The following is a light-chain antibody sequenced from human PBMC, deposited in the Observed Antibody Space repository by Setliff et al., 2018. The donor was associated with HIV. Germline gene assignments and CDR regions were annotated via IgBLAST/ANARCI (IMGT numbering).Light chain of an antibody. CDR2: DVS. J-gene: IGLJ1*01. CDR1: SSDIGRYNY. Sequence: SVLTQPASVSGSPGQSITISCTGTSSDIGRYNYVSWYQQYPGKGPTLVIFDVSERPSGVSNRFSGSKSGNIASLIISGLQPDDEADYYCCSYARGSTYVFGSGTKVTVL. V-gene: IGLV2-14*03. CDR3: CSYARGSTYV.